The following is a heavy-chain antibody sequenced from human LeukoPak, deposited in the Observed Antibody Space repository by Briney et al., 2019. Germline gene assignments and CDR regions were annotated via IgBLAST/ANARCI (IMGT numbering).Heavy chain of an antibody. Sequence: GGSLRLSCAASGFTFSSYEMNWVRQAPGKGLEWVSYISSSGSNIYYAASVKGRFTISRDNAKNSLYLQMNSLRAEDTAVYYCARGWISDSFDYWGQGTLVTVSS. CDR1: GFTFSSYE. V-gene: IGHV3-48*03. J-gene: IGHJ4*02. CDR3: ARGWISDSFDY. D-gene: IGHD5-12*01. CDR2: ISSSGSNI.